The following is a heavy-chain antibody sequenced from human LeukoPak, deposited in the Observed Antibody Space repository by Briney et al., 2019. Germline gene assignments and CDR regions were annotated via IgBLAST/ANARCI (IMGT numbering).Heavy chain of an antibody. J-gene: IGHJ5*02. D-gene: IGHD1-26*01. V-gene: IGHV1-2*02. Sequence: GASVKVSCKASGYTFSNSYIHWVRQAPGQGLEWMGSMNPKSGGTKYAQKFQGRVSMTRDTSISTAYMELASLTSDDTAVYYCARAGGRSWFDPWGQGTLVIVSS. CDR2: MNPKSGGT. CDR1: GYTFSNSY. CDR3: ARAGGRSWFDP.